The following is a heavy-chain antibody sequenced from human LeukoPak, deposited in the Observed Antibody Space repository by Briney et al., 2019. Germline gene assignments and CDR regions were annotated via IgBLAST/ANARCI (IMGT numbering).Heavy chain of an antibody. CDR1: GFNLDDYD. D-gene: IGHD1-1*01. V-gene: IGHV3-20*04. CDR2: INWNGGST. CDR3: ARGVGLEYNYYYMDV. J-gene: IGHJ6*03. Sequence: GGSLRLSCVASGFNLDDYDMNWVRQAPGKGLEWVSRINWNGGSTAYADSVKGRFTISRDNSKNTLYLQMSSLRGDDTAVYYCARGVGLEYNYYYMDVWGKGATVTISS.